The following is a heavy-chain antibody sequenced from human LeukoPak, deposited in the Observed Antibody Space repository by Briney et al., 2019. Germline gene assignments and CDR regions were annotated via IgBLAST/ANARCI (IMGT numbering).Heavy chain of an antibody. J-gene: IGHJ6*03. CDR2: INPNSGGT. CDR3: ARVGDYGSGISTTYLYYYMDV. V-gene: IGHV1-2*02. Sequence: ASVKVSCKASGYTFTGYYMHWVRQAPGQGLEWMGWINPNSGGTNYAQKFQGRVTMTRDTSISTAYMELSRLRSDDTAVYYCARVGDYGSGISTTYLYYYMDVWGKGTTVTVSS. CDR1: GYTFTGYY. D-gene: IGHD3-10*01.